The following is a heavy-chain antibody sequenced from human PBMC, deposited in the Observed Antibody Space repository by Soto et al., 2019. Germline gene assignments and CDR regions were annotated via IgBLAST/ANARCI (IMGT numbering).Heavy chain of an antibody. CDR1: GFTVSNNY. Sequence: EVQLVESGGDLVQPGGSLRLSCAASGFTVSNNYMTWVRQAPGRGLEWVSVIYSGGDTLYADSVKGRFTISRDNSKNTLHLQMNSLRVEDTAVYYCARDPSYINWGQGTLVTVSS. CDR2: IYSGGDT. D-gene: IGHD3-10*01. V-gene: IGHV3-66*01. J-gene: IGHJ4*02. CDR3: ARDPSYIN.